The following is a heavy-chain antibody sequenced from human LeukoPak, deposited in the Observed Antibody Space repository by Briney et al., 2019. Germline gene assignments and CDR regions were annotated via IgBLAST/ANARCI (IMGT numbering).Heavy chain of an antibody. CDR1: GFAFSDYW. CDR3: ARDSSPRYSGYDWVY. CDR2: INQDGSQT. D-gene: IGHD5-12*01. V-gene: IGHV3-7*01. Sequence: GGSLRLYCTTSGFAFSDYWMSWVRQAPGKGLEWLAIINQDGSQTSYVDSVRGRFTVSRDNAKNSLYLQMNSLRADDTAVYYCARDSSPRYSGYDWVYWGRGTLVTVSS. J-gene: IGHJ4*02.